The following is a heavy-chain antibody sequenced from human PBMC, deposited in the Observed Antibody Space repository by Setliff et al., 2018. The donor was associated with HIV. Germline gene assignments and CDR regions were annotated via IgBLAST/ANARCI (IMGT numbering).Heavy chain of an antibody. CDR2: INHVGST. D-gene: IGHD4-17*01. V-gene: IGHV4-38-2*01. CDR1: EDSIEDSITNALS. Sequence: PSETLSLTCAAPEDSIEDSITNALSWAWIRQPPGKGLEWIGSINHVGSTFYNPSLRSRVTISTDMSKNQFSLRLSSVTAADTAVYYCARGPQSYGDYSWWGRGTLVTVSS. CDR3: ARGPQSYGDYSW. J-gene: IGHJ4*02.